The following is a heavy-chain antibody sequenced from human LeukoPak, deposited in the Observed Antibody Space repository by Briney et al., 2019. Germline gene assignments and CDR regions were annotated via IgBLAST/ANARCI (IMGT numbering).Heavy chain of an antibody. CDR3: ARVDGFYYSYFDY. J-gene: IGHJ4*02. CDR2: IRYDGSNK. CDR1: GFTFSSYG. D-gene: IGHD3-22*01. Sequence: PGGSLRLSCAASGFTFSSYGMHWVRQAPGKGLEWVAFIRYDGSNKYYADSVKGRFTISRDNSKNTLYLQMNSLKTEDTAVYYCARVDGFYYSYFDYWGQGTLVTVSP. V-gene: IGHV3-30*02.